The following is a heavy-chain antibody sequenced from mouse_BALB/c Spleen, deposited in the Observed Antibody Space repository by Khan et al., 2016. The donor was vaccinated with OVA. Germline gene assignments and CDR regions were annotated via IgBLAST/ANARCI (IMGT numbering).Heavy chain of an antibody. Sequence: EEQLVESGGDLVKPGGSLKLSCAASGFTFSTYGMSWVRQTPDKRLEWVATVSTGGSYTYYSDSVKGRFTISRDNAKNTLYLQMSSLKSEDTAMFYCARLAYYYDSEGFAYWGQGTLVTVSA. CDR2: VSTGGSYT. D-gene: IGHD1-1*01. J-gene: IGHJ3*01. V-gene: IGHV5-6*01. CDR3: ARLAYYYDSEGFAY. CDR1: GFTFSTYG.